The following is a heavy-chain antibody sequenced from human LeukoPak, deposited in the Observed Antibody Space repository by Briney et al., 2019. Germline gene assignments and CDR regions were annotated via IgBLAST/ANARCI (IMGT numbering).Heavy chain of an antibody. J-gene: IGHJ4*02. Sequence: GGSLRLSCAASGFTFSSYAMNWVRQAPGKGLAWVSGINNSGGSTYYADSVKGRFTVSRDNSKNTLYLQMNSLRADDTAVYYCAKDRPTVYSSSWLHFLDSWGQGTLVTVSS. CDR2: INNSGGST. D-gene: IGHD6-13*01. CDR3: AKDRPTVYSSSWLHFLDS. CDR1: GFTFSSYA. V-gene: IGHV3-23*01.